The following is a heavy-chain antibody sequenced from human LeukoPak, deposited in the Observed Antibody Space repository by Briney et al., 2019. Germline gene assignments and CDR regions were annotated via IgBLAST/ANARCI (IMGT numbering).Heavy chain of an antibody. J-gene: IGHJ4*02. V-gene: IGHV4-61*01. Sequence: SETLSLTCTVSGGSISSSSYYWSWIRQPPGKGLEWIGYIYYTGSTSYNPSLKSRVTISVDTSKNQFSLKLSSVTAADTAVYYCAGPYSSSSGGFDYWGQGTLVTVSS. CDR1: GGSISSSSYY. D-gene: IGHD6-6*01. CDR3: AGPYSSSSGGFDY. CDR2: IYYTGST.